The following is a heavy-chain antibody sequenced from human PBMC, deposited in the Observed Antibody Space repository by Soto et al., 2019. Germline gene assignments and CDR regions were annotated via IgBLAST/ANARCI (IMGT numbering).Heavy chain of an antibody. D-gene: IGHD3-3*01. CDR1: GYSFTSYW. V-gene: IGHV5-10-1*01. CDR3: ARIAYYDFWSGYSTIDY. Sequence: GESLKISCKGSGYSFTSYWISWVRQMPGKGLEWMGRIDPSDSYTNYSPSFQGHVTISADKSISTAYLQWSSLKASDTAMYYCARIAYYDFWSGYSTIDYWGQGTLVTVSS. CDR2: IDPSDSYT. J-gene: IGHJ4*02.